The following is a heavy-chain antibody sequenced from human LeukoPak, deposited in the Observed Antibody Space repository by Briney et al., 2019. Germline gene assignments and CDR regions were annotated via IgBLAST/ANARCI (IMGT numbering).Heavy chain of an antibody. CDR2: IYWDDDK. CDR1: GFSLSTSGVG. D-gene: IGHD2-15*01. CDR3: AHYRSGEKWFDP. V-gene: IGHV2-5*02. J-gene: IGHJ5*02. Sequence: SGPTLVNPTQTLTLTCTFSGFSLSTSGVGVGWIRQPPGKALEWLALIYWDDDKRCSPSLKSRLTITKDTSKNQVVLTVTNMDPVDTATYYCAHYRSGEKWFDPWGQGTLVTVSS.